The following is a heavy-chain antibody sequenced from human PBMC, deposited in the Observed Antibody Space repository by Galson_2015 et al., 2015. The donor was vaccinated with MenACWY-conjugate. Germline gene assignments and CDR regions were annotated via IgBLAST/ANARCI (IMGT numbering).Heavy chain of an antibody. CDR3: TRVKWQQQTADS. D-gene: IGHD6-13*01. Sequence: SLRLSCAASGFTFSTYWMHWVRQAPGKGLVWVSRINSDGSGTTYADSVEGRFTISRDNAKNTLYLQMNSLRAEDTAVYYCTRVKWQQQTADSWGQGTLVTVSS. V-gene: IGHV3-74*01. J-gene: IGHJ4*02. CDR1: GFTFSTYW. CDR2: INSDGSGT.